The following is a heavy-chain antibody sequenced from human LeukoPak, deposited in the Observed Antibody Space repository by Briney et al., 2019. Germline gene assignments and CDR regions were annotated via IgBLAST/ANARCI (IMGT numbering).Heavy chain of an antibody. CDR2: ISGSGGST. J-gene: IGHJ4*02. V-gene: IGHV3-23*01. CDR3: AKDHGYGQQGF. CDR1: GFTFSSYA. D-gene: IGHD5-18*01. Sequence: GGSLRLSCAASGFTFSSYAMSWVRQAPGKGLEWVSAISGSGGSTFYADSVKGRFTISRDNSKNTLYLQMNSLRAEDTAVFYCAKDHGYGQQGFWGQGTLVTVSS.